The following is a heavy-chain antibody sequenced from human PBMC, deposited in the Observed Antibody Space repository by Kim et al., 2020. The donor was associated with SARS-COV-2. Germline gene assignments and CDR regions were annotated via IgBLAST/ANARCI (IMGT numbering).Heavy chain of an antibody. V-gene: IGHV3-23*01. Sequence: GGSLRLSCAASGFTFSSYAMSWVRQAPGKGLEWVSAISGSGGSTYYADSVKGRFTISRDNSKNTLYLQMNSLRAEDTAVYYCAKDPQWFGDFYGMDVWGQGTTVTVSS. CDR2: ISGSGGST. CDR3: AKDPQWFGDFYGMDV. D-gene: IGHD3-10*01. J-gene: IGHJ6*02. CDR1: GFTFSSYA.